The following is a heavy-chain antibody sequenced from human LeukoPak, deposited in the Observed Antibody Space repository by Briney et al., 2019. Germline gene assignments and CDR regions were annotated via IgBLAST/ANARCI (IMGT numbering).Heavy chain of an antibody. Sequence: SETLSLTCTVSGGSINGFYWSWVRQPPGKGLDWMGYIHFSGTPRYDPSLKSRVTISVDTSKNQFSLKLSSVTAADTAVYYCARGGHGYNYFDSWGQGTLVTVSS. CDR2: IHFSGTP. J-gene: IGHJ4*02. V-gene: IGHV4-59*01. CDR3: ARGGHGYNYFDS. D-gene: IGHD5-24*01. CDR1: GGSINGFY.